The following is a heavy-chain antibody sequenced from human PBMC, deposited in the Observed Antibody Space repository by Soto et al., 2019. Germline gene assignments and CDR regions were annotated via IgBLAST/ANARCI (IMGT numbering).Heavy chain of an antibody. CDR3: ARDPSDIVVVVAATPYYYGMDV. J-gene: IGHJ6*02. CDR2: IWYDGSNK. D-gene: IGHD2-15*01. V-gene: IGHV3-33*01. CDR1: GFTFSSYG. Sequence: GGSLRLSCAASGFTFSSYGMHWVRQAPGKGLEWVAVIWYDGSNKYYADSVKGRFTISRDNSKNTLYLQMNSLRAEDTAVYYCARDPSDIVVVVAATPYYYGMDVWGQGTTVTVSS.